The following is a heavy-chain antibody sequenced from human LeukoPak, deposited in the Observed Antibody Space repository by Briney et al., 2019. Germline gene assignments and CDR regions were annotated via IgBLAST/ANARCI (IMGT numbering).Heavy chain of an antibody. CDR2: INHSGST. D-gene: IGHD3-22*01. CDR3: ARGGAIYYDSSGYYLFDY. J-gene: IGHJ4*02. V-gene: IGHV4-61*08. CDR1: GGSISSGGYY. Sequence: SETLSLTCTVSGGSISSGGYYWSWIRQPPGKGLEWIGEINHSGSTNYNPSLKSRVTISVDTSKNQFSLKLSSVTAADTAVYYCARGGAIYYDSSGYYLFDYWGQGTLVTVSS.